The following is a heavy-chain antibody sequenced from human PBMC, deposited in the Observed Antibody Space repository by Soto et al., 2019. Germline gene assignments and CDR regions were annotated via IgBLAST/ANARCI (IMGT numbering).Heavy chain of an antibody. D-gene: IGHD1-26*01. J-gene: IGHJ6*02. CDR3: AREKWELPPGRYYYGMDV. CDR1: GGSISSGGYS. V-gene: IGHV4-31*11. CDR2: IYYSGST. Sequence: TLSLTCAVSGGSISSGGYSWSWIRQPPGKGLEWIGYIYYSGSTYYNPSLKSRVTISVDTSKNQFSLKLSSVTAADTAVYYCAREKWELPPGRYYYGMDVWGQGTTVTVSS.